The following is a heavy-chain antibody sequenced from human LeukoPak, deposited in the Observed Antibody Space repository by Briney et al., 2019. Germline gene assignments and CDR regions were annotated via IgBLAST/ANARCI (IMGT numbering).Heavy chain of an antibody. CDR3: AKGHGGWGLPVYDY. J-gene: IGHJ4*02. CDR2: ISGSGGST. CDR1: GFILNSYG. Sequence: AGSLRLSCAASGFILNSYGMHWVRQAPGKGLEWVSAISGSGGSTYYADSVKGRFTISRDNSKNTLYLQMNSLRAEDTAVYYCAKGHGGWGLPVYDYWGQGTLVTVSS. V-gene: IGHV3-23*01. D-gene: IGHD4-23*01.